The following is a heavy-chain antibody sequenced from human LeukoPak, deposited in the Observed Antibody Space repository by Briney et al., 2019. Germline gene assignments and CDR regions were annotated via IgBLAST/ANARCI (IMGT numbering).Heavy chain of an antibody. V-gene: IGHV3-48*03. Sequence: GGSLRLSCAASGFTFSSYEMNWVRQAPGKGLEWVSYISSSGSTIYYADSVKGRFTISRDNAKNSLYLQMNSLRAEDTAVYYCARVLSVAARPFDYWGQGTLVTVSS. J-gene: IGHJ4*02. CDR3: ARVLSVAARPFDY. CDR2: ISSSGSTI. D-gene: IGHD6-6*01. CDR1: GFTFSSYE.